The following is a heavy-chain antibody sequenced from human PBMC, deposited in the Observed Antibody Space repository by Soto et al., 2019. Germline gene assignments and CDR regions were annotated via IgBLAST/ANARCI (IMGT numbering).Heavy chain of an antibody. CDR3: ARERFGGAYDFCH. CDR1: GFTVTNLY. J-gene: IGHJ4*02. D-gene: IGHD3-3*01. V-gene: IGHV3-66*01. CDR2: ISSGGST. Sequence: EVQLVESGGGLVRPGGSLRLSCAASGFTVTNLYMTLVRQAPGKALEWFSVISSGGSTYYAYSVNGSFTITRDTSKNPLYLETHSLRAGQTAVYYCARERFGGAYDFCHGGQGTLVTVAS.